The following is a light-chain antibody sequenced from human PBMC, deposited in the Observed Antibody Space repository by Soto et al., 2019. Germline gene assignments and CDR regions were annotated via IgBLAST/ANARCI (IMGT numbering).Light chain of an antibody. CDR2: GAS. Sequence: EIVLTQSPGTLSLSPGERATLSCRASQSVSSSSYLAWYQQKHVQAPRLLIYGASSRATGIPDRFSGSGSATYFTLPISRLEPEDFAVYYCRQYGSSPSYTFGQGTKLEIK. J-gene: IGKJ2*01. CDR3: RQYGSSPSYT. CDR1: QSVSSSSY. V-gene: IGKV3-20*01.